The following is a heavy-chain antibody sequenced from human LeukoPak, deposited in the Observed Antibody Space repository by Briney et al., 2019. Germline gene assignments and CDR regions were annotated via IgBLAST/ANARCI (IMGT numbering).Heavy chain of an antibody. J-gene: IGHJ4*02. CDR2: ITWDSASI. D-gene: IGHD6-13*01. Sequence: PGTSLRLSCAASGFTIGDDAMHLGRPAPRKGVEGASGITWDSASIGRADSVKGRFTISRDNARNPLYMKMNGLRAADTALCYCATVGRIAADWGQGTLVTVSS. CDR1: GFTIGDDA. CDR3: ATVGRIAAD. V-gene: IGHV3-9*01.